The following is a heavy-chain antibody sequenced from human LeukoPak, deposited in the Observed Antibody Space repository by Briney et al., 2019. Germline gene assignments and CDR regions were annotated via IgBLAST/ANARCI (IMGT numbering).Heavy chain of an antibody. CDR1: GGSISSSTSY. CDR3: ARRPFTPFCLDY. D-gene: IGHD2/OR15-2a*01. J-gene: IGHJ4*02. Sequence: PSETLSLTCTVSGGSISSSTSYWTWIRQPPGKGLEWIGSLYYSGSTSYSPSLKSRVTMSVDTSKNQFSLRLSSMTAADTAVYYCARRPFTPFCLDYWGQGTLVTVSS. CDR2: LYYSGST. V-gene: IGHV4-39*07.